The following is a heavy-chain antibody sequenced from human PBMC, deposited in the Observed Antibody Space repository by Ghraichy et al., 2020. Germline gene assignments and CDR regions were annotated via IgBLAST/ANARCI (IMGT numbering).Heavy chain of an antibody. CDR1: GFTFSSYA. D-gene: IGHD4-17*01. Sequence: GGSLRLSCAASGFTFSSYAMSWVRQAPGKGLEWVSAISGSGGSTYYADSVKGRFTISRDNSKNTLYLQMNSLRAEDTAVYYCAKVERGVTTLYYLRGYFDYWGQGTLVTVSS. V-gene: IGHV3-23*01. CDR3: AKVERGVTTLYYLRGYFDY. J-gene: IGHJ4*02. CDR2: ISGSGGST.